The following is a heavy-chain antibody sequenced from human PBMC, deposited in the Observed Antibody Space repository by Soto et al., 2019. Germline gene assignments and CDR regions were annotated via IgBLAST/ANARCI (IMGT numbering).Heavy chain of an antibody. D-gene: IGHD3-22*01. CDR2: ISSSDNII. Sequence: LRLSCAASGFTFSDYYMSWIRQAPGKGLEWVSYISSSDNIIYYADSVKGRFTISRDNAKNSLYLQMNSLRAEDTAVYYCARDRGYYDSSGYFDYWGQGTLVTVSS. J-gene: IGHJ4*02. CDR1: GFTFSDYY. CDR3: ARDRGYYDSSGYFDY. V-gene: IGHV3-11*01.